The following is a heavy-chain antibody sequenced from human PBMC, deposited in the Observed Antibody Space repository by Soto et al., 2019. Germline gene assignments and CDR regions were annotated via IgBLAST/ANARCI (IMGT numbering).Heavy chain of an antibody. Sequence: ASVKVSCKASGYTFTSYDINWVRQATGQGLEWMGWMNPNSGNTGYAQKFQGRVTMTRNTSISTAYMELSSLRSEDTAVYYCARAPPRGPYYYYYYMDVWGKGTTVTVSS. CDR2: MNPNSGNT. J-gene: IGHJ6*03. CDR3: ARAPPRGPYYYYYYMDV. V-gene: IGHV1-8*01. CDR1: GYTFTSYD.